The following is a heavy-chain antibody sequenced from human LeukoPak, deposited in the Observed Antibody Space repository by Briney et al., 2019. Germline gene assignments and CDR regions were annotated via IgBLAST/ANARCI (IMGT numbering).Heavy chain of an antibody. V-gene: IGHV1-69*13. Sequence: GASVKVSCKASGGTFSSYAISWVRQAPGQGLEWMGGIIPIFGTANYAQKFQGRVTITADESTSTAYMELSSLRSEDTAVYYCARDTRWFGESDYYYYGMDVWDKGTTVTVSS. CDR3: ARDTRWFGESDYYYYGMDV. D-gene: IGHD3-10*01. CDR1: GGTFSSYA. J-gene: IGHJ6*04. CDR2: IIPIFGTA.